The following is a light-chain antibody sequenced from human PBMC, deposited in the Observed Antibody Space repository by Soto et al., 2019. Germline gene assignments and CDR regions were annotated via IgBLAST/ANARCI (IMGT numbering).Light chain of an antibody. Sequence: EIVMTRSPATLSVSPGETVTLSCRASQSVSSNLAWYQQKPGQAPRLLIYGAFSRATGIPARFSASGSGTEFTLTISGLESEDFAVYYCQQYNYWPPYTFGQGSKVDI. J-gene: IGKJ2*01. CDR1: QSVSSN. CDR2: GAF. CDR3: QQYNYWPPYT. V-gene: IGKV3-15*01.